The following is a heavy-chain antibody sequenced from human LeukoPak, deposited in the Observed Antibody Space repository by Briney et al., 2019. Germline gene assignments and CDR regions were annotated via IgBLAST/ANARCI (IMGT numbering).Heavy chain of an antibody. D-gene: IGHD3-3*01. CDR1: GYTFTSYY. CDR2: INPSGGST. J-gene: IGHJ5*02. V-gene: IGHV1-46*01. Sequence: GTSVKVSCKASGYTFTSYYMHWVRQAPGQGLEWMGIINPSGGSTSYAQKFQGRVTMTRDTSTSTVYMELSSLRSEDTAVYYCARDGVSYYDFWSGYYTVKRWFDPWGQGTLVTVSS. CDR3: ARDGVSYYDFWSGYYTVKRWFDP.